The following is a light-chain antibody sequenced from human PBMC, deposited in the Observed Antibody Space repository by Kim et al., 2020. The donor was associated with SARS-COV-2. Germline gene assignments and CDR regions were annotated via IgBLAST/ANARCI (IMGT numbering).Light chain of an antibody. Sequence: QSALTQPASVSGSPGQSITISCTGTSSDVGGYNYVSCYQQHPGKAPKLMIYDVSKRPSGVSNRFSGSKSGNTASLTISGLQAEDEADYYCSSYTSSSPPVVFGGGTKLT. CDR1: SSDVGGYNY. CDR3: SSYTSSSPPVV. J-gene: IGLJ2*01. V-gene: IGLV2-14*01. CDR2: DVS.